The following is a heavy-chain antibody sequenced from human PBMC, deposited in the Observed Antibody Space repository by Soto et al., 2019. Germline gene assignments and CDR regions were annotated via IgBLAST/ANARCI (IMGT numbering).Heavy chain of an antibody. CDR2: IWSDGTKK. CDR3: ARDWWEEPAGKETVSQFDY. CDR1: GFAFSNYS. V-gene: IGHV3-33*01. J-gene: IGHJ4*02. D-gene: IGHD6-13*01. Sequence: QVHLVESGGGVVQPGRSLTLSCTASGFAFSNYSIHWVRQAPGRGLEWVAVIWSDGTKKFYAGSVRGRFTISRDNSKNTIYLQMNSLRAEDTAVYYCARDWWEEPAGKETVSQFDYWGQGTLVTVSP.